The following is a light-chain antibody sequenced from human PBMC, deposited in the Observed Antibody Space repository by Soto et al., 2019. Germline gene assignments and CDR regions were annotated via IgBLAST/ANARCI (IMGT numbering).Light chain of an antibody. CDR2: SNY. CDR1: DSNIGAGYD. Sequence: QSVLTQPPSASGAPGQTVTISCSGSDSNIGAGYDLHWYQQLPGTAPKLLIHSNYLRASGVPDRFSVSKSVTSASLAIIGLQADDEADYYCQSYDTSLGDWVFGGGTQLTVL. V-gene: IGLV1-40*01. CDR3: QSYDTSLGDWV. J-gene: IGLJ3*02.